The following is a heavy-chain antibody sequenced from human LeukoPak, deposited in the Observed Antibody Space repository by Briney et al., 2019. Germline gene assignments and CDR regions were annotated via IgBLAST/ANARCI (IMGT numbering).Heavy chain of an antibody. J-gene: IGHJ4*02. CDR3: TRDGYDSSGSLFDY. V-gene: IGHV3-49*04. Sequence: PGGSLRLSCTASGFTFSDYAMSWVRQAPGKGLEWVGFIRSKAYGGTTEYAASVKGRFTISRDDSKSIAYLQMNSLKTEDTAVYYCTRDGYDSSGSLFDYWGQGTLVTVSS. D-gene: IGHD3-22*01. CDR1: GFTFSDYA. CDR2: IRSKAYGGTT.